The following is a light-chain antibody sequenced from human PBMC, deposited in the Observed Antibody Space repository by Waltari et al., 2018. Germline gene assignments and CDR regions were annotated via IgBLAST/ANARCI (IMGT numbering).Light chain of an antibody. J-gene: IGKJ2*01. V-gene: IGKV3-15*01. CDR2: SAS. CDR1: QSIGDN. Sequence: EIVVTKSPATLSVSPGERATLYCRASQSIGDNLAWYQQKPGQAPKLLIFSASARLPGIPDRFSGSGSGTQFTLTISSLQSEDFAVYYCQQCYDWPPYTFGQGTKLEI. CDR3: QQCYDWPPYT.